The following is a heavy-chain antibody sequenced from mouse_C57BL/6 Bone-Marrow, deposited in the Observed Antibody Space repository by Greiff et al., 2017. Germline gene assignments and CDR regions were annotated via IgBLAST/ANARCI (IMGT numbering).Heavy chain of an antibody. CDR2: ISSGSSTI. CDR3: ARGGVPRFAY. J-gene: IGHJ3*01. D-gene: IGHD5-1*01. CDR1: GFTFSDYG. Sequence: EVKLVESGGGLVKPGGSLKLSCAASGFTFSDYGMHWVRQAPEKGLEWVAYISSGSSTIYYADTVKGRFTISRDNAKNTLFLQMTSLRSEDTAMYYCARGGVPRFAYWGQGTLVTVSA. V-gene: IGHV5-17*01.